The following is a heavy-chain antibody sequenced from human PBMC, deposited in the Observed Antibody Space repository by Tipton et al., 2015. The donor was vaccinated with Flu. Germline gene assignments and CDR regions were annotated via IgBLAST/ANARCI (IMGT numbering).Heavy chain of an antibody. V-gene: IGHV4-59*12. CDR2: IYYNGSS. J-gene: IGHJ4*02. D-gene: IGHD2-2*01. CDR3: ARDPSLGMPDFFDY. Sequence: TLSLTCSVSGGSITAYYWSWIRQPPGQGLEWIGYIYYNGSSDYNPSLKSRVTMSADTSKNQFSLQLRSVTAADTAVYYCARDPSLGMPDFFDYWGQGTLVTASS. CDR1: GGSITAYY.